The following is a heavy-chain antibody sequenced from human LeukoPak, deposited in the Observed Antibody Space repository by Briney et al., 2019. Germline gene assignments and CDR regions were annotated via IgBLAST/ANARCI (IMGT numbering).Heavy chain of an antibody. V-gene: IGHV4-61*02. CDR3: ARAALHCSSTSCYGRFEDY. CDR2: IYTSGST. D-gene: IGHD2-2*01. Sequence: PSETLSLTCTVSGGSISSGSYYWSWIRQPAGKGLEWIGRIYTSGSTNYNPSLKSRVTISVDTSKNQFSLKLSSVTAADTAVYYYARAALHCSSTSCYGRFEDYWGQGTLVTVSS. J-gene: IGHJ4*02. CDR1: GGSISSGSYY.